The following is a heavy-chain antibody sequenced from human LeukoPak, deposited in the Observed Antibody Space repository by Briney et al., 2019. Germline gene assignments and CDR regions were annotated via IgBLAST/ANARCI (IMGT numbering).Heavy chain of an antibody. CDR3: ARFGVGATHYFDY. J-gene: IGHJ4*02. CDR2: INPNSGGT. CDR1: GYTFTGYY. V-gene: IGHV1-2*02. Sequence: ASVTVSCKASGYTFTGYYMHWVRQAPGQGLEWIGWINPNSGGTNYAQKFQGRVTMTRDTSISTAYMELSRLRSDDTAVYYCARFGVGATHYFDYWGQGTLVTVSS. D-gene: IGHD1-26*01.